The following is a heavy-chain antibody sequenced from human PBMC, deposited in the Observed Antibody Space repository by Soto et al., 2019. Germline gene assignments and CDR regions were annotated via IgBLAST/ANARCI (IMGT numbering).Heavy chain of an antibody. Sequence: ASVKVSCKASGYTFTSYYMHCVRQAPGQGLEWMGIINPSVGSTSYAQKFQGRVTMTRDTSTSTVYMELSSLRSEDTAVYYCARESQTTALYHYYYGMDVWGQGTTVTVS. J-gene: IGHJ6*02. CDR2: INPSVGST. V-gene: IGHV1-46*01. CDR3: ARESQTTALYHYYYGMDV. D-gene: IGHD4-17*01. CDR1: GYTFTSYY.